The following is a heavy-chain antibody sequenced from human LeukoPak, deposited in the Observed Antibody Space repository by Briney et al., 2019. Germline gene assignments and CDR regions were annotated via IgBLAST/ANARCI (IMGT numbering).Heavy chain of an antibody. CDR3: ARYAGYSSGWYGY. Sequence: GGSLRLSCADSGFTFCNYERNWVRQAPGKGLEWVSYISSSGSTMFYADSVKGRFTISRDNAKNSLFLQMNSLRAEDTAVYYCARYAGYSSGWYGYWGQGTLVTVSS. D-gene: IGHD6-19*01. J-gene: IGHJ4*02. CDR2: ISSSGSTM. V-gene: IGHV3-48*03. CDR1: GFTFCNYE.